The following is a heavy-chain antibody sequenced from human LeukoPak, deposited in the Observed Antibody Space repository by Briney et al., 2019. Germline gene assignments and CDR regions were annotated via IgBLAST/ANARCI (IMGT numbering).Heavy chain of an antibody. CDR2: MNPNSGNT. Sequence: ASVKVSCKASGYTFTSYDINWVRQATGQGLEWMGWMNPNSGNTGYAQKFQGRVTITRNTSISTAYMELSRLRSDDTAVYYCARVRWELPELYYWGQGTLVTVSS. CDR3: ARVRWELPELYY. D-gene: IGHD1-26*01. J-gene: IGHJ4*02. CDR1: GYTFTSYD. V-gene: IGHV1-8*03.